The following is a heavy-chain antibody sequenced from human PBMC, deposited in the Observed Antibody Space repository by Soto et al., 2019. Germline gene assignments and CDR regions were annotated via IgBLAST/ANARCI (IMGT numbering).Heavy chain of an antibody. D-gene: IGHD3-10*01. V-gene: IGHV1-8*01. CDR1: GYTFTSYD. J-gene: IGHJ3*02. CDR2: MNPNSGNT. Sequence: QVQLVQSGAEVKKPGASVKVSCKASGYTFTSYDINWVRQATGQGLEWMGWMNPNSGNTGYAQKFQGRVTMTRNTSISTAYMELSSLRSEDTAVYYCARVEVGSLWFGEGGAFDIWGQGTMVTVSS. CDR3: ARVEVGSLWFGEGGAFDI.